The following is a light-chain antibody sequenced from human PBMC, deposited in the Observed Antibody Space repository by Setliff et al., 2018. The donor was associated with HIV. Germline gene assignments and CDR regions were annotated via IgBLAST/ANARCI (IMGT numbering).Light chain of an antibody. CDR2: KNN. CDR1: TSNIGSNY. J-gene: IGLJ3*02. CDR3: AAWDDSLSGML. Sequence: QSVLTQPPSTSGTPGQRVTIACSGSTSNIGSNYVYWYQQLPGTAPKLLIYKNNQWPSGVPGRFSASKSGTSASLAISGLRSEDEADYHCAAWDDSLSGMLFGGGTKVTVL. V-gene: IGLV1-47*01.